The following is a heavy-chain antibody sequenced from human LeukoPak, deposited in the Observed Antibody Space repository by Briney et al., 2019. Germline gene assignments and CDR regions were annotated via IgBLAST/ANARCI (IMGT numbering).Heavy chain of an antibody. D-gene: IGHD2-8*01. Sequence: ASVKVSCKASGYTFTSYGISWARQAPGQGLEWMGWISAYNGNTNYAQKLQGRVTMTTDTSTSTAYMELRSLRSDDTAVYYCAREVGPIVLMVYEVPNWFDPWGQGTLVTVSS. CDR1: GYTFTSYG. J-gene: IGHJ5*02. V-gene: IGHV1-18*01. CDR3: AREVGPIVLMVYEVPNWFDP. CDR2: ISAYNGNT.